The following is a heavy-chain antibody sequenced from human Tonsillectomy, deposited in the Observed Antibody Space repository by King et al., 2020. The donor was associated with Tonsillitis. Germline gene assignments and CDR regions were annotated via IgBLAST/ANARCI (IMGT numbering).Heavy chain of an antibody. CDR2: IYPGDSDR. V-gene: IGHV5-51*01. CDR3: ATPFSGNYYAGLGY. D-gene: IGHD1-26*01. CDR1: GYSFTTYW. Sequence: VQLVESGAEVKKPGESVKISCKGSGYSFTTYWIAWVRQMRGKGLEWLGIIYPGDSDRRNNPSFQGQVTISADKSISTAYLQWNSLKASDTAMYYCATPFSGNYYAGLGYWGQGTLVTVSS. J-gene: IGHJ4*02.